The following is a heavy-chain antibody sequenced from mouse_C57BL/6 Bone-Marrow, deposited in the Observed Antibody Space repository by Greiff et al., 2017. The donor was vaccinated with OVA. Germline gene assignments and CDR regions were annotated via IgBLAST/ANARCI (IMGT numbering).Heavy chain of an antibody. CDR3: ARSYYSAHWYFDV. Sequence: VQRVESGPGLVQPSQSLSITCTVSGFSLTSYGVHWVRQSPGKGLEWLGVIWSGGSTDYNAAFISRLSISKDNSKSQVFFKMNSLQADDTAIYYCARSYYSAHWYFDVWGTGTTVTVSS. J-gene: IGHJ1*03. V-gene: IGHV2-2*01. CDR2: IWSGGST. D-gene: IGHD2-12*01. CDR1: GFSLTSYG.